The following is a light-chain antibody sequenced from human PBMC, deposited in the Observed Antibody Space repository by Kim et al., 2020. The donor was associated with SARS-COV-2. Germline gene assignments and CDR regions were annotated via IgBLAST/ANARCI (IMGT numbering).Light chain of an antibody. V-gene: IGKV1-27*01. Sequence: DIQMTQSPSSLSASVGDRVTITCRASQGISNYLAWYQQKQGKVPKLLIYAASTLQSGVPSRFSGSGSGTDFTLTISSLQAEDVATYYCQEYNRAPPITFGQGTRLEIK. CDR1: QGISNY. CDR3: QEYNRAPPIT. CDR2: AAS. J-gene: IGKJ5*01.